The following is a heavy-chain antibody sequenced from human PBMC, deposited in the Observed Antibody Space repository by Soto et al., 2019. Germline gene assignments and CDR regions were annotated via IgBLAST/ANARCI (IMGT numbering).Heavy chain of an antibody. CDR3: ARYGYSYGYAVDY. V-gene: IGHV3-21*01. Sequence: PGGSLRLSCAASGFTFSSYSMNWVRQAPGKGLEWVSSISSSSSYIYYADSVKGRFTISRDNAKNSLYLQMNSLRAEDTAVYYCARYGYSYGYAVDYWGQGTLVTVSS. CDR1: GFTFSSYS. J-gene: IGHJ4*02. D-gene: IGHD5-18*01. CDR2: ISSSSSYI.